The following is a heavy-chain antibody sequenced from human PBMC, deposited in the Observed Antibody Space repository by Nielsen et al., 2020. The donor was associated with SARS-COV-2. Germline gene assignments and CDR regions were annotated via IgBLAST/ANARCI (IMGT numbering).Heavy chain of an antibody. V-gene: IGHV3-23*01. D-gene: IGHD3-22*01. CDR1: GFTFSSYA. Sequence: RGSLRLSCAASGFTFSSYAMSWVRQAPGKGLEWVSAISGSGGSTYYADSVKGRFTISRDNSKNTLYLQMNSLRAEDTAVYYCTKEVVVVITTLCDYWGQGTLVTVSS. CDR3: TKEVVVVITTLCDY. J-gene: IGHJ4*02. CDR2: ISGSGGST.